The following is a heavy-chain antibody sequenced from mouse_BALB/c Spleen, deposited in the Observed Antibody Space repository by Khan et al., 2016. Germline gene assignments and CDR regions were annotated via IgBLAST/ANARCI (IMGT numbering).Heavy chain of an antibody. Sequence: QIQLVQSGPELKKPGETVKISCKASGYTFTDYSMHWVKQAPGKGLKWMGWINTETGEPTYADDFKGRFAFSLETSASTAYLEINNLKNEDTATYFCARSTVVARNYYAIDYWGQGTSGTVSS. V-gene: IGHV9-2-1*01. D-gene: IGHD1-1*01. CDR2: INTETGEP. CDR3: ARSTVVARNYYAIDY. CDR1: GYTFTDYS. J-gene: IGHJ4*01.